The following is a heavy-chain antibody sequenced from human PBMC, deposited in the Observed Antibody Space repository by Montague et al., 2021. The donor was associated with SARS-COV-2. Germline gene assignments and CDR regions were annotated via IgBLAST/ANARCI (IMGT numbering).Heavy chain of an antibody. CDR2: IHYSGST. CDR3: ARLWDTVYYYYGMDV. J-gene: IGHJ6*02. D-gene: IGHD1-26*01. CDR1: GGFISSSNYY. Sequence: SETLSLTCAVSGGFISSSNYYWGWIRQPPGKGLEWIGSIHYSGSTYYNPSLKSRVSISVDTSKNQFSLKLSSVTAADTAVYYCARLWDTVYYYYGMDVWGQGTTVTVSS. V-gene: IGHV4-39*01.